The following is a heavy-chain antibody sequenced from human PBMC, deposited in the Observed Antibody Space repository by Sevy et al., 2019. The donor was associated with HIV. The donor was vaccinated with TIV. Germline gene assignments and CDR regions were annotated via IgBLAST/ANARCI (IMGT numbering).Heavy chain of an antibody. V-gene: IGHV3-23*01. J-gene: IGHJ3*02. CDR1: GFTFSTYA. CDR3: ANARLGETPYAFDI. Sequence: GGSLRLSCAASGFTFSTYAMSWVRQAPGKGLEWVSSIIGSGGSTYYTDSVKGRFTISRDNSKSTLYLQMNSLRAEDTAVYFCANARLGETPYAFDIWGQGTMVTVSS. D-gene: IGHD3-16*01. CDR2: IIGSGGST.